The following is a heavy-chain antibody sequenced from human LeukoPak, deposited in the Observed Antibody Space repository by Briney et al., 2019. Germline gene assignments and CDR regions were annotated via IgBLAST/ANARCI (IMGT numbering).Heavy chain of an antibody. Sequence: GGSLRLSCAASGFTFSSYWMSWVRQAPGKGLEWVANIKQDGSEKYYVDSVKGRFTISRDNAKNSLYLQMNSLRAEDTAVYYCARDHSVRGVVVVAAPSFDYWGQGTLVTISS. D-gene: IGHD2-15*01. J-gene: IGHJ4*02. CDR1: GFTFSSYW. CDR3: ARDHSVRGVVVVAAPSFDY. V-gene: IGHV3-7*01. CDR2: IKQDGSEK.